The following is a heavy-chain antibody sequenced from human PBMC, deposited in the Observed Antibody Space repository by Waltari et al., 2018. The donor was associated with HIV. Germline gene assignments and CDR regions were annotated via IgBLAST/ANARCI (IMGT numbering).Heavy chain of an antibody. CDR2: IDYCGNT. D-gene: IGHD5-12*01. CDR1: GGSISSYY. Sequence: QVQLQESGPGLVMPSETLSLTCFVSGGSISSYYWDWLRQPPGEGLEWIGHIDYCGNTNQQPSLRGGVSKSIDTSKSPSSLKLSSVTAADTAVYYCARDPAAVAPGLYYYGLSLWGPGTTVTVSS. J-gene: IGHJ6*02. V-gene: IGHV4-59*01. CDR3: ARDPAAVAPGLYYYGLSL.